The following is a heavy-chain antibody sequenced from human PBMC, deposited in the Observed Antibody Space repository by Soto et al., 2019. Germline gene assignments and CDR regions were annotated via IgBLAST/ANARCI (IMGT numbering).Heavy chain of an antibody. CDR3: ASGIQLWLRRINNGYSG. D-gene: IGHD5-18*01. Sequence: QVQLVQSGAEVKKPESSVKVSCKAPGGTFSTYAISWVRQAPGQGLEWMGGIIPMFGTANYAQRFQDRVTXTPXESTNTVYMELSSLRSEDTAVYFCASGIQLWLRRINNGYSGWGQGNLVTVSS. CDR2: IIPMFGTA. CDR1: GGTFSTYA. V-gene: IGHV1-69*05. J-gene: IGHJ4*02.